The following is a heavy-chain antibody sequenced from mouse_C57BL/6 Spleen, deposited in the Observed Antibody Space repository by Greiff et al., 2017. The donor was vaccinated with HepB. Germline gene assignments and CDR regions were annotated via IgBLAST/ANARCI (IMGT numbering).Heavy chain of an antibody. Sequence: EVQLVESEGGLVQPGSSMKLSCTASGFTFSDYYMAWVRQVPEKGLEWVANINYDGSSTYYLDSLKSRFIISRDNAKNILYLQMSSLKSEDTATYYCARAPGTRDFDYWGQGTTLTVSS. V-gene: IGHV5-16*01. J-gene: IGHJ2*01. CDR1: GFTFSDYY. CDR3: ARAPGTRDFDY. D-gene: IGHD1-1*01. CDR2: INYDGSST.